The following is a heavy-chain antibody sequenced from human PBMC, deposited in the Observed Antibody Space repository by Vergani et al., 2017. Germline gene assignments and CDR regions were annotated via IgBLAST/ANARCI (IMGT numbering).Heavy chain of an antibody. CDR2: IRYDGSDK. CDR3: AKELTTVTIPNYFDD. CDR1: GFTFTLYG. J-gene: IGHJ4*02. Sequence: QVPLVESGGGVVQPGGSLRLSCAASGFTFTLYGMHWVRQAPGKGLEWVAFIRYDGSDKYYADSVKGRFTISRDNSMNTLYLQMNSLRAEDTAVYYCAKELTTVTIPNYFDDWGQGTLVTVSS. V-gene: IGHV3-30*02. D-gene: IGHD4-17*01.